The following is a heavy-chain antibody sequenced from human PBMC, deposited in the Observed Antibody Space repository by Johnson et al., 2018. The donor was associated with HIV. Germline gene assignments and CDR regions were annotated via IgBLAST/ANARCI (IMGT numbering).Heavy chain of an antibody. V-gene: IGHV3-66*03. CDR2: SGSGGST. Sequence: VQLVESGGGLIQPGGSLRLSCAASDFTVSGNYMSWVRQAPGKGLEWVSAISGSGGSTYYADSVKGRFTISRDNSKNTLYLQMNSLRTEDTAVYYCARVSLAYSYGYDAFDIWGQGTMVTVSS. CDR3: ARVSLAYSYGYDAFDI. D-gene: IGHD5-18*01. CDR1: DFTVSGNY. J-gene: IGHJ3*02.